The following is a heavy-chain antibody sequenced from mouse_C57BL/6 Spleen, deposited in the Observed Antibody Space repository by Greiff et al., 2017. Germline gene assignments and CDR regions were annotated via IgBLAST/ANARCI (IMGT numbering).Heavy chain of an antibody. CDR3: ARGWLLPY. Sequence: VQLKQSGPELVKPGASVKISCKASGYSFTGYYMHWVKQSSEKSLEWIGEINPSTGGTSYNQKFKGKATLTVDKSSSTAYMQLKSLTSEDSAVYYCARGWLLPYWGQGTSVTVSS. J-gene: IGHJ4*01. CDR2: INPSTGGT. D-gene: IGHD2-3*01. CDR1: GYSFTGYY. V-gene: IGHV1-43*01.